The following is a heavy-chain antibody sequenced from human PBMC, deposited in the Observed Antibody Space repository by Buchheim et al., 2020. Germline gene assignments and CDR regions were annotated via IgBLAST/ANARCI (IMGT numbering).Heavy chain of an antibody. V-gene: IGHV3-48*01. Sequence: EVQLVESGGGLVQPGGPLRLSCAASGFTFSSYIINWVRQAPGKGLEWVSYISIRSTTLYYADSVKGRFTISRDNAKNSLYLQMNSMRAEDTAVYYCARRIAARACMDVGGQGTT. CDR2: ISIRSTTL. CDR3: ARRIAARACMDV. J-gene: IGHJ6*02. D-gene: IGHD6-6*01. CDR1: GFTFSSYI.